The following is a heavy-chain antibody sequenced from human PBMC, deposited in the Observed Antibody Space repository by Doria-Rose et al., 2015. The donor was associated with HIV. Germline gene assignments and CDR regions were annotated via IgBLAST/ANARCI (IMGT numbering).Heavy chain of an antibody. J-gene: IGHJ4*02. CDR3: ARIKSSRWYHKYYFDF. CDR2: TFSDDER. D-gene: IGHD6-13*01. CDR1: GVSLSSPGMG. V-gene: IGHV2-26*01. Sequence: QVQLVQSGPVLVKPTETLTLTCTVSGVSLSSPGMGVSWIRQPPGKALEWLAHTFSDDERSYITSLKSRLTISSGTSKSQVVLTMTDMDPVDTATYYCARIKSSRWYHKYYFDFWGQGTLVIVS.